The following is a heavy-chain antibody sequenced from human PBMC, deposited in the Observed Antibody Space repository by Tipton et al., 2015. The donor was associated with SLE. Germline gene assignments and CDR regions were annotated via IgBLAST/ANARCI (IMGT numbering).Heavy chain of an antibody. CDR3: ARGPFQRWPPGAY. V-gene: IGHV4-34*01. CDR1: GGSFSGYH. J-gene: IGHJ4*02. D-gene: IGHD6-19*01. Sequence: TLSLTCAVYGGSFSGYHWTWIRQPPGQGLEWIVEIADTGSPNYNPSLKSRVTISLDTSKSQFSLILNTLTAADTAVYYCARGPFQRWPPGAYWSQGTLVTVS. CDR2: IADTGSP.